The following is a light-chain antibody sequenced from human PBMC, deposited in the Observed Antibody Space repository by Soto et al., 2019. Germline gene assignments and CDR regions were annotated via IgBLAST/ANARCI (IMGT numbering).Light chain of an antibody. CDR1: PDITDC. V-gene: IGKV1-12*01. CDR3: QQGKSFPYK. J-gene: IGKJ2*01. Sequence: IQMTQSPSTVSASVGDGINGSCRAPPDITDCLAWYQQRPGEAPKLLIFHASTLHSAVPSRFSATRFGAIFTRSASGLHPEDFATYYCQQGKSFPYKFGQGARLET. CDR2: HAS.